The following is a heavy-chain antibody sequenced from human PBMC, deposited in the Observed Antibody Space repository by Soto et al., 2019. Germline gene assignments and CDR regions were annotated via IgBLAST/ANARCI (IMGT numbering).Heavy chain of an antibody. CDR2: ISGSGGST. D-gene: IGHD3-10*01. J-gene: IGHJ6*02. V-gene: IGHV3-23*01. CDR1: GFTFSSYA. CDR3: AASHVLLWFGELLQAGMDV. Sequence: PGGSLRLSCAASGFTFSSYAMRWVRQAPGKGLEWVSAISGSGGSTYYADSVKGRFTISRDNSKNTLYLQMNSLRAEDTAVYYCAASHVLLWFGELLQAGMDVRGQGTRSPSP.